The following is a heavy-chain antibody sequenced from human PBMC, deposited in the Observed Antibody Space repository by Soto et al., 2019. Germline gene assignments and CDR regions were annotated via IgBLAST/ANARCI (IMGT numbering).Heavy chain of an antibody. CDR1: GFTFSSYA. CDR2: ISGSGGST. D-gene: IGHD3-3*01. V-gene: IGHV3-23*01. Sequence: GGSLRLSCAASGFTFSSYAMSWVRQAPGKGLEWVSAISGSGGSTYYADSVKGRLTISRDNSKNTLYLQMNSLRAEDTVVYYCAKAHYDFWSGYSDYWGQGTLVTVSS. J-gene: IGHJ4*02. CDR3: AKAHYDFWSGYSDY.